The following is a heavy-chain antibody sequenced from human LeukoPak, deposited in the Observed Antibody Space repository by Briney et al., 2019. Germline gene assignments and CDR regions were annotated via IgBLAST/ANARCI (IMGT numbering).Heavy chain of an antibody. D-gene: IGHD1-26*01. CDR2: RYTSGST. V-gene: IGHV4-61*02. CDR3: ARYRVGATYFDY. Sequence: SQTLSLTCTVSGGSISSGSYYWNWIRQPAGKGLEWIGRRYTSGSTNYNPSLKSRVTISVDTSKNQFSLKLSSVTAADTAVYYCARYRVGATYFDYWGQGTLVTVSS. CDR1: GGSISSGSYY. J-gene: IGHJ4*02.